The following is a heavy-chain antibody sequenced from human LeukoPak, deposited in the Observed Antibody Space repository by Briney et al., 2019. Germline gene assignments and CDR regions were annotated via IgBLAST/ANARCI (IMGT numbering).Heavy chain of an antibody. Sequence: PGGSLRLSCAASGFTFSSYGMHWARQAPGKGPEWVAFIRYDGSNKYYADSVKGRFTISRDNSKNTLYLQMNSLRPEDTAVYYCAKKRTAENYFDYWGQGTLVTVSS. J-gene: IGHJ4*02. CDR1: GFTFSSYG. V-gene: IGHV3-30*02. D-gene: IGHD1/OR15-1a*01. CDR3: AKKRTAENYFDY. CDR2: IRYDGSNK.